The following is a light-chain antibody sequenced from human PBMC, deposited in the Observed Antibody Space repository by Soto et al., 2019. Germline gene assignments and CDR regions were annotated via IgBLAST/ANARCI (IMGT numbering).Light chain of an antibody. CDR2: EGT. CDR1: SSDVGSYNF. J-gene: IGLJ1*01. CDR3: CSYAGTGPFYV. Sequence: QSALTQPASVSGSPGQSITISCTGTSSDVGSYNFVSWYQQHPGKAPKLMIYEGTKRPSGVSNRFSGSKSGNTASLTVSGLQAEDEADYYCCSYAGTGPFYVFGTGTKLTVL. V-gene: IGLV2-23*01.